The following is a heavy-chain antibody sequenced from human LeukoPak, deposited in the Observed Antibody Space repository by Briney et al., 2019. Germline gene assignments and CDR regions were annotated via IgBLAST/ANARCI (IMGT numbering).Heavy chain of an antibody. Sequence: QSGGSLRLSCAASGFTFDDYAMHWVRQAPGKGLEWVSGISWNSGSIGYADSVKGRFTTSRDNAKNSLYLQMNSLRAEDTALYYCAKSGSSGNAFDIWGQGTMVTVSS. CDR1: GFTFDDYA. D-gene: IGHD3-22*01. V-gene: IGHV3-9*01. CDR2: ISWNSGSI. J-gene: IGHJ3*02. CDR3: AKSGSSGNAFDI.